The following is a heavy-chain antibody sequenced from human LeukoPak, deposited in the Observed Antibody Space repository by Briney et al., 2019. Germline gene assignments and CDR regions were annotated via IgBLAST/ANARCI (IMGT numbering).Heavy chain of an antibody. CDR1: GFTFSSYA. J-gene: IGHJ4*02. CDR2: INWNGGST. Sequence: GGSLRLSCAASGFTFSSYAMHWVRQAPGKGLEWVSGINWNGGSTGYADSVKGRFTISRDNAENTLSLEMKGLRAEDTAMYYCARAASAYNSDYYFDHWGQGALVTVSS. V-gene: IGHV3-20*04. D-gene: IGHD1-1*01. CDR3: ARAASAYNSDYYFDH.